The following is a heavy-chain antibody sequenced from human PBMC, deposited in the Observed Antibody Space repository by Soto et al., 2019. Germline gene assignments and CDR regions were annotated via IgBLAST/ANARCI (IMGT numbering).Heavy chain of an antibody. D-gene: IGHD3-10*01. J-gene: IGHJ4*02. CDR2: ISGSGGST. CDR1: GFTFSSYS. CDR3: AKDGVEFRGVLDY. V-gene: IGHV3-23*01. Sequence: GGSLRLSCAASGFTFSSYSMNWVRQAPGKGLEWVSAISGSGGSTYYADSVKGRFTISRDNSKNTLYLQMNSLRAEDMAVYYCAKDGVEFRGVLDYWGQGTLVTVSA.